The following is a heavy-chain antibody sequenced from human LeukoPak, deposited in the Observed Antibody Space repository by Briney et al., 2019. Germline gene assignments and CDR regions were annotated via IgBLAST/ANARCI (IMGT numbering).Heavy chain of an antibody. V-gene: IGHV3-53*01. CDR2: IYSGGST. CDR3: ARERYCGGDCYSEY. J-gene: IGHJ4*02. CDR1: GFTVSSNY. D-gene: IGHD2-21*02. Sequence: GGSLRLSCAASGFTVSSNYMSWVRQAPGKGLEWVSVIYSGGSTYYADSVKGRFTISRDNPKNTLYLQMNSLRAEDTAVYYCARERYCGGDCYSEYWGQGTLVTVSS.